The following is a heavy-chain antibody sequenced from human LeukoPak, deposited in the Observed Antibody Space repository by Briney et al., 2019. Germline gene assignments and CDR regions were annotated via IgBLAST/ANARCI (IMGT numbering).Heavy chain of an antibody. CDR1: GFTFSSYA. D-gene: IGHD2-2*01. J-gene: IGHJ4*02. Sequence: GGSLRLSCAASGFTFSSYAMHWVRQAPGKGLEWVAVISYDGSNKYYADSVKGRFTISRDNSKNTLYLQMNSLRAEDTAVYYCAKDGPSPHIVVADYFDYWGQGTLVTVSS. CDR2: ISYDGSNK. CDR3: AKDGPSPHIVVADYFDY. V-gene: IGHV3-30*04.